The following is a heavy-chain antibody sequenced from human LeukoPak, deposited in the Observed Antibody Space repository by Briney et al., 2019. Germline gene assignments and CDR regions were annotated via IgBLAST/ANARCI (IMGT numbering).Heavy chain of an antibody. J-gene: IGHJ4*02. V-gene: IGHV1-46*01. CDR1: GYTFTNYY. CDR2: INPSGGST. D-gene: IGHD3-10*01. CDR3: ARAPQGKPVDY. Sequence: ASVTVSCKASGYTFTNYYMHWVRQAPGQGLEWMGIINPSGGSTSYAQKFQGRVTMTRDTSTSTVYMELSSLRSEDTAVYYCARAPQGKPVDYWGQGTLVTVSS.